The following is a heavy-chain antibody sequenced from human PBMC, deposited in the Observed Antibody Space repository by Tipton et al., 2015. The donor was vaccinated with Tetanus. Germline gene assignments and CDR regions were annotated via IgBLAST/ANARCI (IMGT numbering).Heavy chain of an antibody. V-gene: IGHV3-30*18. J-gene: IGHJ4*02. Sequence: SLRLSCAASGFTFSNYVMHWVRQAPGKGLEWVAVISYDGSNKYYADSVKGRFTVSRDNARNSLSLEMNSLRDDDTAVYFCAKQVALDFWGQGALVAVSS. CDR2: ISYDGSNK. CDR3: AKQVALDF. CDR1: GFTFSNYV.